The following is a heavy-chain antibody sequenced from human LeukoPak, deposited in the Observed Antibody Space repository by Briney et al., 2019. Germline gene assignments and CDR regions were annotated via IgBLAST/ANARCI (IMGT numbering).Heavy chain of an antibody. CDR1: GYTFTGYY. CDR3: ARDRVGSGWAGPYSFEH. D-gene: IGHD6-19*01. J-gene: IGHJ4*02. Sequence: ASVKVSCKPSGYTFTGYYLHWVRQAPGQALEWMGWINPNIGATMYAEKFQGRVTMTRDTSINTAYMELSSLRPDDTALYYCARDRVGSGWAGPYSFEHWGQGTLVTVSS. CDR2: INPNIGAT. V-gene: IGHV1-2*02.